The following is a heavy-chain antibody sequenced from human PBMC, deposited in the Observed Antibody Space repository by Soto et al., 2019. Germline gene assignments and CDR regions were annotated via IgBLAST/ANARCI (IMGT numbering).Heavy chain of an antibody. D-gene: IGHD3-22*01. CDR3: ARAPEFDYYDIRGYSVPYRY. Sequence: ASVKVSCKASGYTFTGYYMHWVRQAPGQGLEWMGWINPNSGGTNYAQKFQGRVTMTRDTSISTAYMELSRLRSDDTAVYYCARAPEFDYYDIRGYSVPYRYWGQGTLVTVSS. CDR1: GYTFTGYY. CDR2: INPNSGGT. V-gene: IGHV1-2*02. J-gene: IGHJ4*02.